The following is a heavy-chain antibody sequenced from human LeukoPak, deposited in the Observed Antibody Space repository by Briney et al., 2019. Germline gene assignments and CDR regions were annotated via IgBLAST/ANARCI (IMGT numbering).Heavy chain of an antibody. CDR2: IYHSGSA. CDR3: ARGKLRYFDWLLSPFDY. D-gene: IGHD3-9*01. Sequence: PSETLSLTCAVYDGSFSAYCWSWIRQPPGKGLEWIGEIYHSGSANYNPSLQSRVTISVDTSKNQFSLKLSSVTAADTAVYYCARGKLRYFDWLLSPFDYWGQGTLVTVSS. V-gene: IGHV4-34*01. J-gene: IGHJ4*02. CDR1: DGSFSAYC.